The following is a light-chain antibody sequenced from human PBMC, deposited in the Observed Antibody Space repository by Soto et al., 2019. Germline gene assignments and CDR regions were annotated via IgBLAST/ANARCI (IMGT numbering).Light chain of an antibody. CDR3: QQYNSYSPNT. V-gene: IGKV1-13*02. J-gene: IGKJ4*01. CDR1: QDIISS. Sequence: AIQLTQSPSSLSASVGDRVTITCRASQDIISSLAWYQQKPGKAPKLLIYDASSLESGVPSRFSGSGSGTEFTLTISSLQPDDFATYYCQQYNSYSPNTFGGGTKVDI. CDR2: DAS.